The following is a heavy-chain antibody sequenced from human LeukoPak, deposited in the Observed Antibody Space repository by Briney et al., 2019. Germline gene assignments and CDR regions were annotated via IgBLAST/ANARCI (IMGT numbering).Heavy chain of an antibody. CDR1: GFTFSSYG. J-gene: IGHJ4*02. D-gene: IGHD2-15*01. CDR2: ITSGGTI. Sequence: GESLRLSCAASGFTFSSYGMSWLRQAPRMGLDWLSHITSGGTIYYADSVKGRFTISRDNAKSSLYLQMSSLRDEDTAVYYCARRYCSGGSCGVGPYFDYWGQGTLVTVSS. V-gene: IGHV3-48*02. CDR3: ARRYCSGGSCGVGPYFDY.